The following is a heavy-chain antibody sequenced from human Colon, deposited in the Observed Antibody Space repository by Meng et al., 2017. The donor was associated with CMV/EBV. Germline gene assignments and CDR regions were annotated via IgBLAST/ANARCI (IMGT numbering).Heavy chain of an antibody. Sequence: SETLSLTCAVYGGSFSGYYWSCIRQAPGKGLEWIGDISHGGNTKYNPSLKVRFTISVDTSKNQFSLKLGSVTAADTAVYYCARLQITMVRGVTEYYFDYWGQGTLVTVSS. CDR2: ISHGGNT. CDR1: GGSFSGYY. D-gene: IGHD3-10*01. J-gene: IGHJ4*02. CDR3: ARLQITMVRGVTEYYFDY. V-gene: IGHV4-34*01.